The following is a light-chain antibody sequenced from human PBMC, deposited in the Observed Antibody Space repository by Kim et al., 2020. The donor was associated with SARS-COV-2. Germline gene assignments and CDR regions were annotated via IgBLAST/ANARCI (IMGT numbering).Light chain of an antibody. Sequence: GQAIAIACKGSVSDVGAYNYVSWDQKNPGKAPKLLIYDVNKRPAGVSNRFSGSKSGNTASLTISGRQAQDETDYYCSSRSRTFTYVVGTGTKVTVL. CDR3: SSRSRTFTYV. J-gene: IGLJ1*01. CDR1: VSDVGAYNY. V-gene: IGLV2-14*03. CDR2: DVN.